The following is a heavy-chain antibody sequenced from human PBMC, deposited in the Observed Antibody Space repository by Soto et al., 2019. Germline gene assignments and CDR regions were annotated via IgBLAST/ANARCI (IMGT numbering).Heavy chain of an antibody. D-gene: IGHD3-22*01. V-gene: IGHV4-39*07. Sequence: SETLSLTCAVSGGSISGSSFYWGWIRQPPEKGLESIGSIHYSGSTYYNPSLKSRVTMSVDTSKNQFSLKLSSVTAADTAVYYCTRGYQGSGYIAFDIWGQGTMVTVSS. CDR2: IHYSGST. CDR1: GGSISGSSFY. CDR3: TRGYQGSGYIAFDI. J-gene: IGHJ3*02.